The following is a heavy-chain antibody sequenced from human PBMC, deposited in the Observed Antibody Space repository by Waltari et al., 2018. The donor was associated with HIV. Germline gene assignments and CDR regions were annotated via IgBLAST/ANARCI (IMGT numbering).Heavy chain of an antibody. CDR1: GGSFSGYY. Sequence: QVQLQQWGAGLLKPSETLSLTCAVYGGSFSGYYWSWIRQPPGKGLEWIGEINHRGSTNYNPSLKSRVIISVDTSMNQFSLKLSSGTAADTAVYYCARARYCSSTRCYTKGRRNSFYYYALDGWGQGTTVTVSS. V-gene: IGHV4-34*01. CDR2: INHRGST. D-gene: IGHD2-2*02. CDR3: ARARYCSSTRCYTKGRRNSFYYYALDG. J-gene: IGHJ6*02.